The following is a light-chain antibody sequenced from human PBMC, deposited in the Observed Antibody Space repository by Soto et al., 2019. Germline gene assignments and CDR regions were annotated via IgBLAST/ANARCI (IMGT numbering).Light chain of an antibody. Sequence: DIVMTQSPLSLSVTPGEPASISCRSSQILLHSNGYDYLDWYLQKPGQSPQLLISLGSNRASGVPDRFSGSGSGTDFTLKIARVEAEDVGVYYCMQALQTPLTFGGGTKVEIK. CDR2: LGS. V-gene: IGKV2-28*01. CDR1: QILLHSNGYDY. J-gene: IGKJ4*01. CDR3: MQALQTPLT.